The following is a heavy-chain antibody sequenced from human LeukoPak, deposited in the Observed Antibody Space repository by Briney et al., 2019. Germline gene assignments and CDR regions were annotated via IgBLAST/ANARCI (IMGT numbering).Heavy chain of an antibody. CDR1: GFTFSSHA. Sequence: GGSLRLSCAASGFTFSSHAMSWVRQAPGKGLEWISPIRGSSDVIEYADSVRGRFTISRDNSKNTVSLQMNNLRAEDTAVYYCAKGQSASSTFDSWGQGTLVTVSS. J-gene: IGHJ4*02. CDR3: AKGQSASSTFDS. CDR2: IRGSSDVI. V-gene: IGHV3-23*01.